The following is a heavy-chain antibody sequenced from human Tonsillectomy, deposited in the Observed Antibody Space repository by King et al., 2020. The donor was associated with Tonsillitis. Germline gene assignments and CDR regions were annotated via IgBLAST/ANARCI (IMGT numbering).Heavy chain of an antibody. CDR2: INHSGST. CDR1: GGSFSGYY. J-gene: IGHJ3*02. CDR3: ARSDDGFDI. V-gene: IGHV4-34*01. Sequence: VQLQQWGAGLLKPSETLSLTCAVYGGSFSGYYWSWIRQPPGKGLEWIGEINHSGSTNYNPSLKSRVIVSVDTSKNQFSLKVSFVSAADTAVYYCARSDDGFDIWGQGTMVTVSS.